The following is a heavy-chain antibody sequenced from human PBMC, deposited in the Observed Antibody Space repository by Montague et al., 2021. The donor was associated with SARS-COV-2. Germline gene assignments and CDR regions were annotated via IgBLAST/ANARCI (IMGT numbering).Heavy chain of an antibody. J-gene: IGHJ3*01. CDR3: AKEREVVRAARSLVAFDL. V-gene: IGHV4-34*01. Sequence: SETLSLTCAVYGGSISVYYWSWLRQYPGRGLEWVAEINHSGTANYNPSLKSRVSISVDTSKNQFSLKLTSVTAADTAMYYCAKEREVVRAARSLVAFDLWGQGTMVTVSS. CDR2: INHSGTA. D-gene: IGHD2-15*01. CDR1: GGSISVYY.